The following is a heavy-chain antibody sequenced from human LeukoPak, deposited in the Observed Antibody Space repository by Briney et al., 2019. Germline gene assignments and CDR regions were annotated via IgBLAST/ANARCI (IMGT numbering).Heavy chain of an antibody. Sequence: SQTLSLTCAISGDSVSSNSAAWNWIRQSPSRGLEWLGRTYYRSKWYNDYAVSVKSRITINPDTSKNQFSLQLNSVTPEDTAVYYCARGDTIFGVVMKHPKIDWFDLWGQGTLVTVSS. CDR3: ARGDTIFGVVMKHPKIDWFDL. D-gene: IGHD3-3*01. CDR2: TYYRSKWYN. J-gene: IGHJ5*02. V-gene: IGHV6-1*01. CDR1: GDSVSSNSAA.